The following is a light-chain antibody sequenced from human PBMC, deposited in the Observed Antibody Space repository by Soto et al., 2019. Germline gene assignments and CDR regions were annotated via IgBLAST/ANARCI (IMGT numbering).Light chain of an antibody. Sequence: QSALTQSASVSGSPGQSITISCTGTSSDVGSYNLVSWYQQHPGKAPKLMIYEVSKRPSGVSNRFSGSKSGNTASLTISGLQAEDEADYYCCSYAGSSTLFGTGTKLTVL. CDR2: EVS. CDR1: SSDVGSYNL. J-gene: IGLJ1*01. V-gene: IGLV2-23*02. CDR3: CSYAGSSTL.